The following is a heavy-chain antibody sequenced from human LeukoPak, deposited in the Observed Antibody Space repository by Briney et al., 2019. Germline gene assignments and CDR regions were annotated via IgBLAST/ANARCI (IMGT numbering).Heavy chain of an antibody. V-gene: IGHV4-61*02. Sequence: SETLSLTCTVSGGSISSGSYYWSWIRQPAGKGLEWIGRIYTSGSTNYNPSLKSRVTISVDTSKNQFSLKLSSVTAADTAVYYCARARWEATISFDYWGQGTLVTVSS. J-gene: IGHJ4*02. D-gene: IGHD5-12*01. CDR3: ARARWEATISFDY. CDR2: IYTSGST. CDR1: GGSISSGSYY.